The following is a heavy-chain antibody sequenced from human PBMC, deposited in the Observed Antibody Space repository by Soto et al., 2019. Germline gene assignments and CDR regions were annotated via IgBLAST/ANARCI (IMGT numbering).Heavy chain of an antibody. V-gene: IGHV2-5*02. J-gene: IGHJ4*02. CDR2: IYWDDDE. CDR1: GFSLNTDGEG. D-gene: IGHD3-10*01. CDR3: AHSRNLITEDAQVGDFDY. Sequence: QITLKESGPTQVKHTQTLTLTCSFSGFSLNTDGEGVGWVRQRPGEALEWLALIYWDDDERYSPSLKTRLTITKDPSKNQVVLIMTNMDPVDTATYYCAHSRNLITEDAQVGDFDYWGQGTLVTVSS.